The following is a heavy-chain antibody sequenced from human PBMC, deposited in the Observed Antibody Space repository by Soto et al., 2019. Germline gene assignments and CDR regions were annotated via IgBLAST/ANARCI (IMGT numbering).Heavy chain of an antibody. Sequence: ASVKVSCKTSGYSFAGHHLHWVRQAPGQGLDWMGWINPNSGGTIYAQKFQGRVTMTRDTSISTAYMVLTSLRSDDTAVYYCARDSHYDILTGYSRNAFDMWGRGTVVTVSS. CDR2: INPNSGGT. D-gene: IGHD3-9*01. CDR3: ARDSHYDILTGYSRNAFDM. CDR1: GYSFAGHH. J-gene: IGHJ3*02. V-gene: IGHV1-2*02.